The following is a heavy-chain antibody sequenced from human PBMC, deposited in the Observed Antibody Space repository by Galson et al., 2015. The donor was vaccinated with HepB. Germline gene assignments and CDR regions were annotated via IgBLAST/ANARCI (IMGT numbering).Heavy chain of an antibody. V-gene: IGHV3-23*01. CDR2: ISGGGSNT. CDR1: GFTFNSYA. D-gene: IGHD4-23*01. Sequence: SLRLSCAASGFTFNSYAMSWVRQAPGKGLEWVSAISGGGSNTYYADSVKGRFTISRDNSKNTLYLQMNSLRADDTAVYYWAKGKVVTPFFIWGQGTLVTVSS. J-gene: IGHJ4*02. CDR3: AKGKVVTPFFI.